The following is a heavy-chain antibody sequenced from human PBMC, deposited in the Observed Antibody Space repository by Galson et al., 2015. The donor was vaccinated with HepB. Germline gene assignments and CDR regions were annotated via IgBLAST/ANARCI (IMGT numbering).Heavy chain of an antibody. CDR1: GYTFTSYW. J-gene: IGHJ4*02. D-gene: IGHD2-21*02. V-gene: IGHV5-51*01. CDR2: IYPGDSDT. CDR3: ARRARCGSDCYYFDY. Sequence: QSGAEVKKPGESLKISCKGSGYTFTSYWIGWVRQMPGKGLEWMGIIYPGDSDTTYSPSFQGQVTISADKSISTAYLQWSSLKASDTAMYYCARRARCGSDCYYFDYWGQGTLVTVSS.